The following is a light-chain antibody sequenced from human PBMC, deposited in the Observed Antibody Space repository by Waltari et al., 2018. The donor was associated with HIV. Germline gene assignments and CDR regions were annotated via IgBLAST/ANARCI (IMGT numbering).Light chain of an antibody. CDR2: EVS. Sequence: QSALTQPASVSGSPGQSITISCPGTSSDAGRYNLVSWYQQHPGKAPKLMIYEVSKRPSGVSNRFSGSKSGNTASLTISGLQAEDEADYYCCSYAGSSTFYVFGTGTKVTVL. V-gene: IGLV2-23*02. J-gene: IGLJ1*01. CDR1: SSDAGRYNL. CDR3: CSYAGSSTFYV.